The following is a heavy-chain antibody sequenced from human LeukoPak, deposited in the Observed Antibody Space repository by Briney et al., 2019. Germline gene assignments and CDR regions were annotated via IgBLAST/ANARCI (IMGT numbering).Heavy chain of an antibody. Sequence: PGGSLRLSCAASGFTFSTYAMSWVRQAPGKGLEWVSAISASGGSTYYADSVKGRFTISRDNAKNSLYLQMNSLRAEDTAVYYCARAPSTVVPAAILPDFDYWGQGTLVTVSS. J-gene: IGHJ4*02. CDR3: ARAPSTVVPAAILPDFDY. CDR2: ISASGGST. D-gene: IGHD2-2*02. CDR1: GFTFSTYA. V-gene: IGHV3-23*01.